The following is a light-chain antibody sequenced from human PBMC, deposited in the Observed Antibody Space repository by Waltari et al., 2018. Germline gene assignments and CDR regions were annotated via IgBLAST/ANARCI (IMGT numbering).Light chain of an antibody. CDR1: QSVSSSY. CDR3: QQYGSSPEYT. CDR2: GAS. Sequence: EIVLTPSPGTLSLSPGERATLSCRASQSVSSSYLAWYQQKPGQAPRLLIYGASSRATGIPDRFSGSGSGTDFTLTISRLEPEDFAVYYCQQYGSSPEYTFGHGTKLEIK. J-gene: IGKJ2*01. V-gene: IGKV3-20*01.